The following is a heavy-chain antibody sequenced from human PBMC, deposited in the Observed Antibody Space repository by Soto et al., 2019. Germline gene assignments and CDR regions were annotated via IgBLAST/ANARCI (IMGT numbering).Heavy chain of an antibody. CDR2: ISGSGGST. CDR1: GFTFSSYA. Sequence: GGSLRLSCAASGFTFSSYAMSWVRQAPGKGLEWVSAISGSGGSTYYADSVKGRFTISRDNSKNTLYLQMNSLRAEDTAVYYCAKGVGARVVVAATQNFDYWSQGTLVTVSS. D-gene: IGHD2-15*01. CDR3: AKGVGARVVVAATQNFDY. J-gene: IGHJ4*02. V-gene: IGHV3-23*01.